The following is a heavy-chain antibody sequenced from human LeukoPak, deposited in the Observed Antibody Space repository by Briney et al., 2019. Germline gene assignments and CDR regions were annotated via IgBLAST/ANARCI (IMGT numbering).Heavy chain of an antibody. Sequence: PSETLSLTCAVYGGSFSGYYWSWIRQPPGKGLEGIGEINHSGSSNYNPSLKSRVTISVDTSKNQFSLKLSSVTAADTAVYYCARVKMEWLAVDFWRQGPVVTASS. D-gene: IGHD3-3*01. CDR1: GGSFSGYY. V-gene: IGHV4-34*01. CDR2: INHSGSS. J-gene: IGHJ4*02. CDR3: ARVKMEWLAVDF.